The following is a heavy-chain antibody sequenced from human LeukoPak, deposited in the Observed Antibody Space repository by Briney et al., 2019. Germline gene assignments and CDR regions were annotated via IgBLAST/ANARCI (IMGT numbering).Heavy chain of an antibody. D-gene: IGHD6-19*01. V-gene: IGHV4-39*01. CDR2: IYYSGST. Sequence: SETLSLTCTVSGGSISSSSYYWGWIRQPPGKGLEWIGSIYYSGSTYYNPSLKSRVTISVDTSKNQFPLKLSSVTAADTAVYYCARGSSSGWYGGWFDPWGQGTLVTVSS. J-gene: IGHJ5*02. CDR1: GGSISSSSYY. CDR3: ARGSSSGWYGGWFDP.